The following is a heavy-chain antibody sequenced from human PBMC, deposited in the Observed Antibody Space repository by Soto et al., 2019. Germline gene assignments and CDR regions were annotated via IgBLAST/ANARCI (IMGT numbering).Heavy chain of an antibody. V-gene: IGHV4-31*03. CDR1: GGSISSGGYY. D-gene: IGHD3-22*01. J-gene: IGHJ3*02. CDR3: ARDKYYDSSGHGAFDI. CDR2: IYYSGST. Sequence: SETLSLTCTVSGGSISSGGYYWSWIRQHPGKGLEWIGYIYYSGSTYCNLSLKSRVTISVDTSKNQFSLKLSSVTAADTAVYYCARDKYYDSSGHGAFDIWGQGTMVTVSS.